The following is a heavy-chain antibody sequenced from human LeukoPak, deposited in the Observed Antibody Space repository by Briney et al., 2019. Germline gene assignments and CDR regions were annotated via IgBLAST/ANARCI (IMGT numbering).Heavy chain of an antibody. Sequence: GGSLRLSCAASGFTFRNYGMHWVRQAPGKGLEWVSYIPYDGSNKYYADSVKGRFTISRDNSKNTLYLQMNSLRAEDTAVYYCAKGVRGSGSSVIFDYWGQGTLVTVSS. CDR2: IPYDGSNK. J-gene: IGHJ4*02. CDR1: GFTFRNYG. V-gene: IGHV3-30*02. CDR3: AKGVRGSGSSVIFDY. D-gene: IGHD3-10*01.